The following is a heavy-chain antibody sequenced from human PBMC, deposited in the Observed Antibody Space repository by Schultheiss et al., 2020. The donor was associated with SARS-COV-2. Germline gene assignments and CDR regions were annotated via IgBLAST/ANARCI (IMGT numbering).Heavy chain of an antibody. D-gene: IGHD1-26*01. J-gene: IGHJ5*02. CDR3: ARGDWFDP. CDR2: IYYSGST. CDR1: GFTFDDYG. V-gene: IGHV4-59*12. Sequence: GSLRLSCAASGFTFDDYGMSWIRQPPGKGLEWIGYIYYSGSTNYNPSLKSRVTISVDTSKNQFSLRLSSVTAADTAVYYCARGDWFDPWGQGTLVTVSS.